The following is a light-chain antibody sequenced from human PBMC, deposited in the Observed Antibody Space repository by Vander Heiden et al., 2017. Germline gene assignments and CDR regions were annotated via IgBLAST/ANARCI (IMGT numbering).Light chain of an antibody. CDR1: QSISSY. J-gene: IGKJ3*01. CDR3: QQSYSTVFT. Sequence: DIQMTQSPSSLSASVGDRVTITCQASQSISSYLNWYQQKPGKAPKLLIYAASSLQSGVPSRFSGSGYGTDFTLTISSLQPEDFATYYCQQSYSTVFTFGPGTKVDIK. CDR2: AAS. V-gene: IGKV1-39*01.